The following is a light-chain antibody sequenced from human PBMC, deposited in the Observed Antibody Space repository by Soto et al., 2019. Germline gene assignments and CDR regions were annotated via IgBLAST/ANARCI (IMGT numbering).Light chain of an antibody. CDR3: AGWDDSLSGVV. CDR2: RNN. J-gene: IGLJ2*01. CDR1: SSNIGAGFD. V-gene: IGLV1-47*01. Sequence: QSVLTQPPSVSGAPGQRVTISCTGSSSNIGAGFDVHWYHQIAGTAPKLLIYRNNQRPSGVPDRFSGSKSGTSASLAISGLRSEDEADYYCAGWDDSLSGVVFGGGTKLTVL.